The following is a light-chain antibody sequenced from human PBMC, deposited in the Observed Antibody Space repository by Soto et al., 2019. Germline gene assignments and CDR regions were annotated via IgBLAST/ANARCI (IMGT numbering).Light chain of an antibody. CDR3: QQLLSYPVT. Sequence: DIQLTQSPSFLSASLVYRFTITCRASQGISSYLAWYQQKPGKAPKLLIYAASTLQSGVPLRFSGSGSGTSFTLTISSLQPEDFATYYCQQLLSYPVTFGQGTRLEIK. J-gene: IGKJ5*01. CDR2: AAS. V-gene: IGKV1-9*01. CDR1: QGISSY.